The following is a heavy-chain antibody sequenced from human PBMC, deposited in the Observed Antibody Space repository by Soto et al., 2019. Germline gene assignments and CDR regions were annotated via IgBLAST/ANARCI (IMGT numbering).Heavy chain of an antibody. J-gene: IGHJ4*02. Sequence: EVQLVESGGGLVQPGGSLRLSCAGYGFTFSGYEMTWVRQAPGKGLEWVSHISYRGSPIYYADSVKGRFTISRDNAQNSVYLQMNSLRGDDTAVYYCARVFDGYYFDYWGQGALVTVSS. CDR3: ARVFDGYYFDY. V-gene: IGHV3-48*03. D-gene: IGHD6-13*01. CDR2: ISYRGSPI. CDR1: GFTFSGYE.